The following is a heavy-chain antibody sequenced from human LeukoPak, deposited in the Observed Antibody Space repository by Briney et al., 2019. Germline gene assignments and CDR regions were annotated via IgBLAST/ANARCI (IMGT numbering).Heavy chain of an antibody. J-gene: IGHJ3*02. CDR1: GGTFSSYA. V-gene: IGHV1-69*04. Sequence: GASVKVSCKASGGTFSSYAISWVRQAPGQGLEWMGRIIPILGIANYAQKFQGRVTITADKSTSTAYMELSSLRSEDTAVYYCARNWNDIPDAFDIWGQGTMVTVSS. D-gene: IGHD1-1*01. CDR3: ARNWNDIPDAFDI. CDR2: IIPILGIA.